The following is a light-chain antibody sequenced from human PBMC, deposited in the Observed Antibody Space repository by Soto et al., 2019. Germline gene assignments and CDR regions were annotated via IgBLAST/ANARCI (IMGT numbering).Light chain of an antibody. CDR1: SSDVGGYNY. Sequence: QSVLTQPRSVSGSPGQSVTISCTGTSSDVGGYNYVSWYQQHPGKVPKLMIYDVSERPSGVPVRFSGSKSGNTASLTISGLQAEDEAEYYCCSYAGNYSPYVFGTGTKVTV. V-gene: IGLV2-11*01. J-gene: IGLJ1*01. CDR3: CSYAGNYSPYV. CDR2: DVS.